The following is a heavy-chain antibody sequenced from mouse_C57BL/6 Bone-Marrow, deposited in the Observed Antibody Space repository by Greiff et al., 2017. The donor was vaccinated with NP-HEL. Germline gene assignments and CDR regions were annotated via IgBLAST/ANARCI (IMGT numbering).Heavy chain of an antibody. Sequence: QVQLKESGAELARPGASVKLSCKASGYTFTSYGISWVKQRTGQGLEWIGEIYPRSGNTYYNEKFKGKATLTADKSSSTAYMELRSLTSEDSAVYFCASDSKGYYYAMDYWGQGTSVTVSS. CDR3: ASDSKGYYYAMDY. V-gene: IGHV1-81*01. CDR2: IYPRSGNT. CDR1: GYTFTSYG. J-gene: IGHJ4*01. D-gene: IGHD1-3*01.